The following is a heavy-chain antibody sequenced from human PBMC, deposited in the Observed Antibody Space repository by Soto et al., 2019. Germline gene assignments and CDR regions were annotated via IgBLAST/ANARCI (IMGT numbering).Heavy chain of an antibody. CDR3: ARDGTGTQPYYYYYYVMDV. CDR1: GGSISSYY. Sequence: PSETLSLTCTVSGGSISSYYWSWIRQPPGKGLEWIGYIYYSGSTNYNPSLKSRVTISVDTSKNQFSLKLSSVTAADTAVYYCARDGTGTQPYYYYYYVMDVWGQGTTVTVSS. V-gene: IGHV4-59*01. D-gene: IGHD1-1*01. CDR2: IYYSGST. J-gene: IGHJ6*02.